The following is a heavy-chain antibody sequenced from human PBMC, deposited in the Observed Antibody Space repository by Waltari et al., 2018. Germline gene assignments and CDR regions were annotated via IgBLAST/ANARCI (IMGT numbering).Heavy chain of an antibody. CDR1: GFTLSGSA. Sequence: EVQLVESGGGLVQPGGSLKLSCAASGFTLSGSAMHWVRQASGKGLEWVGRIRSKANSYATAYAASVKGRFTISRDDSKNTAYLQMNSLKTEDTAVYYCTSRITIFGVVTDVWGQGTTVTVSS. D-gene: IGHD3-3*01. J-gene: IGHJ6*02. CDR2: IRSKANSYAT. V-gene: IGHV3-73*02. CDR3: TSRITIFGVVTDV.